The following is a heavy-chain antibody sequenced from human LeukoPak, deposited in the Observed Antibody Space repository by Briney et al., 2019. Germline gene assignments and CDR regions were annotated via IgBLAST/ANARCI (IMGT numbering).Heavy chain of an antibody. Sequence: PGGSLRLSCEASGFTFINAWMSWVRQVPGKGLEWVGHIKSKTDGGTTDYAAPVKGRVTISRDDSKNTLYLQMNNLKTEDTAVYYCTTDEWSWGQGTLVTVSS. D-gene: IGHD2-8*01. J-gene: IGHJ5*02. V-gene: IGHV3-15*01. CDR1: GFTFINAW. CDR2: IKSKTDGGTT. CDR3: TTDEWS.